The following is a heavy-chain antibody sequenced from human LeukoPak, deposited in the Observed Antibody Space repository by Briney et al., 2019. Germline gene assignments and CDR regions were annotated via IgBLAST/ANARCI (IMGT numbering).Heavy chain of an antibody. D-gene: IGHD6-19*01. CDR1: GFTFSSYA. J-gene: IGHJ4*02. Sequence: GGSLRLSCAASGFTFSSYAMSWVRQAPGKGLEWVSAISGSGDSTYYADSVKGRFTISRDNSKNTLYLQMTSLRAEDTAIYYCAKDRAVAGTRGFDYWGQGTLVTVSS. CDR2: ISGSGDST. CDR3: AKDRAVAGTRGFDY. V-gene: IGHV3-23*01.